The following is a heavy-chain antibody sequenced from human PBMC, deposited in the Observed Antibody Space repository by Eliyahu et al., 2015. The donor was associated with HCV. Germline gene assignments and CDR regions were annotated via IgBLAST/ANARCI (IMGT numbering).Heavy chain of an antibody. CDR3: ARESRSGFGELSPFDY. CDR2: IHYSGNT. D-gene: IGHD3-10*01. V-gene: IGHV4-59*01. J-gene: IGHJ4*02. CDR1: GGSISSFF. Sequence: QVQLQESGPGLVKPSETLSLNCTVSGGSISSFFWSWIRQPPGKGLEWIGYIHYSGNTNYNPSLKSRVTISIDTSRNQFSLRLSSVTAADTAVYHCARESRSGFGELSPFDYWGQGTLVTVSS.